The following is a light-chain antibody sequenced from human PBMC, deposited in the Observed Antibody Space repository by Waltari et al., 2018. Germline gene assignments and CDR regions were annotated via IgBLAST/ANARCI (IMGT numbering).Light chain of an antibody. V-gene: IGLV2-11*01. CDR1: TSDVGGYNY. Sequence: SALTQPRSVSGSHGQSVTISCTGTTSDVGGYNYVSWYQHHPGKAPKLMIFDVTQRPSGVPDRFSGSKSANTASLTISGLQAEDEADYYCCSFAGTYTWVFGGGTKVTVL. CDR3: CSFAGTYTWV. CDR2: DVT. J-gene: IGLJ3*02.